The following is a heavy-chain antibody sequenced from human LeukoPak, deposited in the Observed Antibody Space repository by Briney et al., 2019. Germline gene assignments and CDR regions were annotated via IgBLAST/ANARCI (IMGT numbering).Heavy chain of an antibody. CDR2: ISDRGSRT. CDR3: AKRPSESCANGGCYFDS. V-gene: IGHV3-23*01. J-gene: IGHJ4*02. D-gene: IGHD2-8*01. CDR1: GITLSNYG. Sequence: GGSLRLSCAVSGITLSNYGMSWVRQAPGKGLEWVAGISDRGSRTNYADSVKGRFTISTDHPKNTLYLQMNSLRAEDTAAYYCAKRPSESCANGGCYFDSWGQGTLVTVSP.